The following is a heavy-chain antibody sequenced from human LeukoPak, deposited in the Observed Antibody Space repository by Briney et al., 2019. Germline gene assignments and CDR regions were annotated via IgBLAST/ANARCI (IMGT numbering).Heavy chain of an antibody. Sequence: GGSLRLSCAASGFTFDDYGMSWVRHAPGKGLEWVSGINWDGGSTVYADSVKGRFTISRDNAKNSLYLQMNSLRAEDTALYYCERRTKGVRYFDWFPDRHYYYYYMDVWGKGTTVTVSS. CDR1: GFTFDDYG. J-gene: IGHJ6*03. D-gene: IGHD3-9*01. CDR3: ERRTKGVRYFDWFPDRHYYYYYMDV. V-gene: IGHV3-20*04. CDR2: INWDGGST.